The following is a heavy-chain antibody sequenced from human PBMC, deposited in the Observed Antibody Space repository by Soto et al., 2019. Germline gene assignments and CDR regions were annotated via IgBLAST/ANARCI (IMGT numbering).Heavy chain of an antibody. Sequence: GGSLRLSCAASGFTFSSYWMHWVRQAPGKGLVWVSRINSDGSSTSYADSVKGRFTISRDNAKNTLYLQMNSLRAEDTAVYYCASNPVDYYDSSGYYFQHWGQGTRVTVSS. CDR1: GFTFSSYW. J-gene: IGHJ1*01. V-gene: IGHV3-74*01. D-gene: IGHD3-22*01. CDR2: INSDGSST. CDR3: ASNPVDYYDSSGYYFQH.